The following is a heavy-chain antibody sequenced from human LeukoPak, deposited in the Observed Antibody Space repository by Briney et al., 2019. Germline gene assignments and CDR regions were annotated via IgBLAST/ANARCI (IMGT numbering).Heavy chain of an antibody. V-gene: IGHV1-24*01. CDR1: GYTFTELS. D-gene: IGHD1-26*01. CDR2: FDPEDGET. Sequence: ASVKVSCKVSGYTFTELSMHWVRQAPGKGLEWMGGFDPEDGETIYAQKFQGRVTMTEDTSTDTAYMELSSLRSEDTAVYYCATVERELLHFDYWGQGTLVTVSS. CDR3: ATVERELLHFDY. J-gene: IGHJ4*02.